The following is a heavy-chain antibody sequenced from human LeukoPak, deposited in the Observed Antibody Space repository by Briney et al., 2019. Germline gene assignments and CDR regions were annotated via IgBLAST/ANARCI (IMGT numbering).Heavy chain of an antibody. Sequence: PGGSLRLSCAASGFSFSDYYMSWIRQAPGKGLEWISYISSSGSTIKYADSVKGRFTISRDNAKNSLYLRMDSLRAEDTAVYYCARDPRAYSSGWLTYYYYGMDVWGQGTTVTVSS. D-gene: IGHD6-19*01. CDR2: ISSSGSTI. CDR3: ARDPRAYSSGWLTYYYYGMDV. J-gene: IGHJ6*02. CDR1: GFSFSDYY. V-gene: IGHV3-11*01.